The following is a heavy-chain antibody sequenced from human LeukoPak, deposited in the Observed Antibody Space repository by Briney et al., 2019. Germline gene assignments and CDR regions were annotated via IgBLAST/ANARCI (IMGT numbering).Heavy chain of an antibody. D-gene: IGHD6-19*01. J-gene: IGHJ4*02. CDR2: IYNSGST. CDR3: ARGVTYGYSSGWYGY. Sequence: SETLSLTCTVSGGSISSYYWSWIRQPPGKGLEWIGYIYNSGSTNYNPSLKSRVTISVDTSKNQFSLKLSSVTAADTAVYYCARGVTYGYSSGWYGYWGQGTLVTVSS. V-gene: IGHV4-59*12. CDR1: GGSISSYY.